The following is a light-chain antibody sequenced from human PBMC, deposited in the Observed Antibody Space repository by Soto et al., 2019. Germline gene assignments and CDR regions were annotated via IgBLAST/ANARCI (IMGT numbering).Light chain of an antibody. J-gene: IGLJ2*01. Sequence: QSALTQPASVSGSPGQSITISCTGTSSDIGAYDYVSWFQQYSGKAPTLIIYEVRFRPSGVSSRFSGSKSGNTASLTISGLQPEDEADYYCVSYASATLIFGGGTKLTVL. CDR1: SSDIGAYDY. V-gene: IGLV2-14*03. CDR3: VSYASATLI. CDR2: EVR.